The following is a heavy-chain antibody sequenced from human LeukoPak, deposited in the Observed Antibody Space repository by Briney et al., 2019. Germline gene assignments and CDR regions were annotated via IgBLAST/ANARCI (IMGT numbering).Heavy chain of an antibody. CDR2: ISGSGGST. J-gene: IGHJ4*02. V-gene: IGHV3-23*01. CDR1: GFTFSSYA. Sequence: TGGSLRLSCAASGFTFSSYAMIWVRQAPGKGLEWVSAISGSGGSTYYADSVKGRFTISRDNSKNTLYLQMNSLRAEDTAVYYCAKDSYYYDSSGYYYYWGQGTRVTVSS. D-gene: IGHD3-22*01. CDR3: AKDSYYYDSSGYYYY.